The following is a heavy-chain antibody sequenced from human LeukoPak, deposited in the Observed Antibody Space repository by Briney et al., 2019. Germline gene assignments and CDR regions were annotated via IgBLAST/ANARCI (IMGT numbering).Heavy chain of an antibody. CDR3: ARSWTPVVITTFGYWFDP. D-gene: IGHD3-22*01. CDR1: GGSISSGDYY. J-gene: IGHJ5*02. CDR2: IYYSGST. Sequence: SQTLSLTCTVSGGSISSGDYYWSWLRQPPGKGLEWIGYIYYSGSTYYNPSLKSRVTISVDTSKNQFSLKLSSVTAADTAVYYCARSWTPVVITTFGYWFDPWGQGTLVTVSS. V-gene: IGHV4-30-4*01.